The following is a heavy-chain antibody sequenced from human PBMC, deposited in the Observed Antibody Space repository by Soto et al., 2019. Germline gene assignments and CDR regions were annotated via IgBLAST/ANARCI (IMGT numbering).Heavy chain of an antibody. V-gene: IGHV4-59*01. CDR3: ARLGSGSYSGLYNWFDP. D-gene: IGHD3-10*01. CDR1: GGSISSYY. CDR2: IYYSGST. J-gene: IGHJ5*02. Sequence: PSETLSLTCTVSGGSISSYYWSWIRQPPGKGLDWVGYIYYSGSTNYNPSLKSRVTISVDTSKNQFSLKLSSVTAADTAVYYCARLGSGSYSGLYNWFDPWGQGTLVTVSS.